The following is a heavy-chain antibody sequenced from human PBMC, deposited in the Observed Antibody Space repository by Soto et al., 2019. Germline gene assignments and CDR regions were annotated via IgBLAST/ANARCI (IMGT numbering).Heavy chain of an antibody. CDR1: GGSVSSGSYF. CDR2: IYYSGNA. CDR3: ATDGYSASGGRPYFAF. Sequence: QLRVQESGPGLVKPSETVSLTCTVSGGSVSSGSYFWNWIRQPPGKGLEWIGYIYYSGNAQYNASLNSPVPTSLATSKTHVSLTLSSVTAADTAIYYCATDGYSASGGRPYFAFWGQGTLVTVSS. D-gene: IGHD2-15*01. J-gene: IGHJ4*02. V-gene: IGHV4-61*01.